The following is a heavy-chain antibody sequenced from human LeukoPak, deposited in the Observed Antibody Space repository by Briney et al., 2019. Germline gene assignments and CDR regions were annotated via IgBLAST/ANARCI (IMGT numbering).Heavy chain of an antibody. Sequence: SETLSLTCTVSNASVNSYYWSWIRQPPGKGLEYIGYIYHSGINNYRPSLKSRFTSSLDTSKNQFSLNLSSVTAADTAVYYCARVLTYFYGSGTYPAARYYFDYWGQGTLVIVSS. V-gene: IGHV4-59*02. D-gene: IGHD3-10*01. CDR2: IYHSGIN. J-gene: IGHJ4*02. CDR1: NASVNSYY. CDR3: ARVLTYFYGSGTYPAARYYFDY.